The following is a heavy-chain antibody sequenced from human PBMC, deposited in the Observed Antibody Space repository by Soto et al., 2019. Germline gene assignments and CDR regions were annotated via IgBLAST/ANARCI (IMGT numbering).Heavy chain of an antibody. CDR1: AGSVTNSSYY. V-gene: IGHV4-39*01. CDR3: VSQRTTVPTQACFDY. J-gene: IGHJ4*02. Sequence: PSETLSLTCTVSAGSVTNSSYYWGWIRQSAGKGREWIGSIYYRGRFYSKTSGKSRVTISVDTSKNRSSLSLNSVTASDTAVYFCVSQRTTVPTQACFDYWGPGALVTVSS. D-gene: IGHD4-17*01. CDR2: IYYRGRF.